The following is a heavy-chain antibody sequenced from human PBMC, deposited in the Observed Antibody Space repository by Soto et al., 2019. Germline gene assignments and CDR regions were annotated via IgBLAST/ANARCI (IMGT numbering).Heavy chain of an antibody. CDR1: GYTFTGYY. J-gene: IGHJ5*02. CDR3: ARGYYDILTGYSTDWFDP. V-gene: IGHV1-2*04. CDR2: INPNSGGT. Sequence: GASVKVSCKASGYTFTGYYMHWVRQAPGQGLEWMGWINPNSGGTNYAQKFQGWVTMTRDTSISTAYMELSRLRSDDTAVYYCARGYYDILTGYSTDWFDPWGQGTLVTVSS. D-gene: IGHD3-9*01.